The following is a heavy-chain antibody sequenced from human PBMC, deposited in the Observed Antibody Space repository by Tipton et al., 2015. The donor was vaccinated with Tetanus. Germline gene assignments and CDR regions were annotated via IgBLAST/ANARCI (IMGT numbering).Heavy chain of an antibody. Sequence: QLVQSGAEVKKPGASVKVSCKVSGYTFTSYGLNWVRKAAGRGFEWMGWLNPKSGSEAYAPRFQGRVTMTTNTSITTAFMEVASLTYEDTAVYYCASGSSIRHGLDVWGHGTSVTVSS. J-gene: IGHJ6*02. CDR1: GYTFTSYG. CDR2: LNPKSGSE. V-gene: IGHV1-8*02. CDR3: ASGSSIRHGLDV. D-gene: IGHD2-2*01.